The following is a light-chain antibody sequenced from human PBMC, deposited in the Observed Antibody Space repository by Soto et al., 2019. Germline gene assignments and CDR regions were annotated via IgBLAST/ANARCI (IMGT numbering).Light chain of an antibody. CDR1: QSVSSKY. Sequence: EIVLTQSPGTLSLSPGERATLSCRASQSVSSKYLAWYQQKPGQAPRLLIYGASSRATSIPDRFSGSGSGTDFTLTINRLEPEDFAVYYCQQYSSYTTFGGGTKVEIK. CDR2: GAS. V-gene: IGKV3-20*01. J-gene: IGKJ4*01. CDR3: QQYSSYTT.